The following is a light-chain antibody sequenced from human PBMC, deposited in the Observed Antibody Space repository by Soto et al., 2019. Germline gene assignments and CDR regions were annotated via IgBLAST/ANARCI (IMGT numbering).Light chain of an antibody. Sequence: QSVLTQPPSASGTPGQRVTISCSGSISNIGSNTVNRYQQLPGTAPKLLIYSNNQRPSGVPDRFSGSKSGTSASLAISGLQSEDEADYYCAAWDDSLNVNVVFGGGTKVTLL. CDR3: AAWDDSLNVNVV. V-gene: IGLV1-44*01. CDR2: SNN. J-gene: IGLJ2*01. CDR1: ISNIGSNT.